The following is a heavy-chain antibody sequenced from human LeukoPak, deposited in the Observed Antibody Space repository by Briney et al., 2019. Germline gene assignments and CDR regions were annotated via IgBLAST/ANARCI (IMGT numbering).Heavy chain of an antibody. D-gene: IGHD3-22*01. CDR1: GDSISSFY. J-gene: IGHJ4*02. Sequence: SETLSLTCTVSGDSISSFYWSWIRHPPGKGLEWIGYIHHSGTTNYNPSLKSRVTISADTSKNQFSLKLSSVTAADTAVYYCARGATYYYDSSGYYWGQGTLVTVSS. CDR3: ARGATYYYDSSGYY. CDR2: IHHSGTT. V-gene: IGHV4-59*01.